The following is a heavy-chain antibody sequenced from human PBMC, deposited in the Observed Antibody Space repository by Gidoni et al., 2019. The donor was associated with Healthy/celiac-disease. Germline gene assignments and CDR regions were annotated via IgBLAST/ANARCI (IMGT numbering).Heavy chain of an antibody. CDR3: ARGLYYYDSSGYYYGERDAFDI. Sequence: EVQLVESGGGLVQAGGCLRRSCAACGFTFSSYDIVWVRQANGKGLDWVSAIGTAGDTYYPGSVKGRFTISRENAKNSLYLQMNSLRAGDTAVYYCARGLYYYDSSGYYYGERDAFDIWGQGTMVTVSS. V-gene: IGHV3-13*01. J-gene: IGHJ3*02. CDR2: IGTAGDT. D-gene: IGHD3-22*01. CDR1: GFTFSSYD.